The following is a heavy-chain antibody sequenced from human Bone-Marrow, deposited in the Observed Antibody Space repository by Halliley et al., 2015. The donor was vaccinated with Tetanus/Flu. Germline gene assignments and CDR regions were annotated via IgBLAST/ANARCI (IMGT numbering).Heavy chain of an antibody. V-gene: IGHV4-31*11. Sequence: GLVKPSQTLFLSCAVSGGSINSGGFYWNWIRQHPGKGLEWLGYISHSGKTSFNPSLKSRLTISIDASKSQFSLKLTSVTAADTAMYYCAMSQDYYETTGYPPTRDALDAWGQGTMVTVSS. D-gene: IGHD3-22*01. CDR3: AMSQDYYETTGYPPTRDALDA. CDR1: GGSINSGGFY. CDR2: ISHSGKT. J-gene: IGHJ3*01.